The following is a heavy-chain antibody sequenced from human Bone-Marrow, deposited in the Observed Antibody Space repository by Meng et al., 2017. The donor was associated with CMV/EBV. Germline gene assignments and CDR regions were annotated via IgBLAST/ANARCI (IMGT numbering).Heavy chain of an antibody. Sequence: SVKVSCKASGGTFSSYAISWVRQAPGQGLEWMGGIIPILGIANYEQKFQGRVTITADKSTSTAYMELSSLRSEDTAVYYCARAPDILTGYYGYWGQGTLVTVSS. CDR3: ARAPDILTGYYGY. J-gene: IGHJ4*02. D-gene: IGHD3-9*01. CDR2: IIPILGIA. V-gene: IGHV1-69*10. CDR1: GGTFSSYA.